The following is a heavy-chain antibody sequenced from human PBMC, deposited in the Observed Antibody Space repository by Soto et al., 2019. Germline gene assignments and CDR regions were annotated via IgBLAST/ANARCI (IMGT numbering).Heavy chain of an antibody. CDR2: IGTAGDP. V-gene: IGHV3-13*05. J-gene: IGHJ6*02. D-gene: IGHD3-10*01. Sequence: GGSLRLSCAASGFTFSSYGMHWVRQAAGKGLEWVSAIGTAGDPYYPGSVKGRFTISRENAKNSLYLQMNSLRAGDTAVYYCARAGYYYGSGSYNYYYYGMDVWGQGTKVTVSS. CDR3: ARAGYYYGSGSYNYYYYGMDV. CDR1: GFTFSSYG.